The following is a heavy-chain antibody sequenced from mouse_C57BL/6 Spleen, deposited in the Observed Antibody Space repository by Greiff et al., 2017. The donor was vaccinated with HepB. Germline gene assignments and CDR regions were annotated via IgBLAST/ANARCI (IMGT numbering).Heavy chain of an antibody. J-gene: IGHJ4*01. D-gene: IGHD3-2*02. CDR1: GYTFTSYW. CDR3: ARRGAQATFYAMDY. Sequence: QVQLKQSGAELVKPGASVKLSCKASGYTFTSYWMHWVKQRPGRGLEWIGRIDPNSGGTKYNEKFKSKATLTVDKPSSTAYMQLSSLTSEDSAVYYCARRGAQATFYAMDYWGQGTSVTVSS. V-gene: IGHV1-72*01. CDR2: IDPNSGGT.